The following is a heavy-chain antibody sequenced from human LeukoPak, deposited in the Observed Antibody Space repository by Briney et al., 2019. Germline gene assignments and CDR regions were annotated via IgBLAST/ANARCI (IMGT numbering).Heavy chain of an antibody. Sequence: PSETLSLTCTVSSGSISSYYWSWIRQPAGKGLEWIGRIYISGNSNYNPSLKSRVIMSVDMSKNQFSLKLSSVTAADTAVYYCARAYYSDSSGYYYFDYWGQGTLVTVSS. CDR3: ARAYYSDSSGYYYFDY. CDR2: IYISGNS. J-gene: IGHJ4*02. V-gene: IGHV4-4*07. D-gene: IGHD3-22*01. CDR1: SGSISSYY.